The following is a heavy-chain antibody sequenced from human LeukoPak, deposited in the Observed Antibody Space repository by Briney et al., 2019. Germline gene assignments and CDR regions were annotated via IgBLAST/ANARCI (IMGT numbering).Heavy chain of an antibody. CDR1: GFTFSNSW. Sequence: GGSLRLSCAASGFTFSNSWMSWVRQAPGKGLEWVATIKPDGSAQYYVDSVKGRFTISKDNAKNSLFLQINSLRAEDTAVYYCANGGTYSSGPWGQGTLVTVSS. V-gene: IGHV3-7*01. CDR3: ANGGTYSSGP. CDR2: IKPDGSAQ. J-gene: IGHJ5*02. D-gene: IGHD3-22*01.